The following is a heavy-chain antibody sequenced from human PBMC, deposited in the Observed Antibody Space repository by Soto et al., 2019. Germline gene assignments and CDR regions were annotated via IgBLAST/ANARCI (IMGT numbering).Heavy chain of an antibody. Sequence: GASVKLSCKASGYTFTGYYIHWVRQAPGQGLEWMGWINPNSDGTNYAQQFQGWVTMTRDTSISTAYMELIRLRSEDTAVYYCARDEPITGTTPHYYYGMDVWGQGTTVTVSS. D-gene: IGHD1-20*01. CDR3: ARDEPITGTTPHYYYGMDV. CDR2: INPNSDGT. CDR1: GYTFTGYY. J-gene: IGHJ6*02. V-gene: IGHV1-2*04.